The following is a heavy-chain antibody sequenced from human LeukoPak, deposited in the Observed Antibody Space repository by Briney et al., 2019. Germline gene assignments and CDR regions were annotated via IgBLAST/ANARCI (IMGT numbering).Heavy chain of an antibody. V-gene: IGHV3-66*03. J-gene: IGHJ3*02. CDR2: IYSCGST. Sequence: PGGSLRLSCAASGFTVSSNYMSWVRQAPGKGLEWVSVIYSCGSTYYADSVKGRFAISRDNSKNTLYLQMNSLRAEDTAVYYCARTVVGRDAFDIWGQGTMDTVSS. CDR1: GFTVSSNY. D-gene: IGHD2-15*01. CDR3: ARTVVGRDAFDI.